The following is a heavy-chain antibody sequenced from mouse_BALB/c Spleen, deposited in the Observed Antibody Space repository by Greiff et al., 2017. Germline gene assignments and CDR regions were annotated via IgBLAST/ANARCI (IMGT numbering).Heavy chain of an antibody. CDR2: ISNLAYSI. V-gene: IGHV5-15*02. J-gene: IGHJ3*01. CDR1: GFTFSDYG. Sequence: EVKLVESGGGLVQPGGSRKLSCAASGFTFSDYGMAWVRQAPGKGPEWVAFISNLAYSIYYADTVTGRFTISRENAKNTLYLEMSSLRSEDTAMYYCARDGGAAGFAYWGQGTLVTVSA. CDR3: ARDGGAAGFAY.